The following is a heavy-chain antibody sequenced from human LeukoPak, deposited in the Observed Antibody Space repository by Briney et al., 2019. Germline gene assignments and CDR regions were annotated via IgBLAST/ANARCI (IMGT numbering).Heavy chain of an antibody. CDR1: GFTFRSYS. CDR3: ARWDCSSTSCRLFDY. D-gene: IGHD2-2*01. CDR2: ISSSSSTI. Sequence: PGGSLRLSCAPSGFTFRSYSMNWVRQAPGKGLEGVSYISSSSSTIYYAGSVKGRFTISRDNAKNSLYLQMNSLRAEDTAVYYCARWDCSSTSCRLFDYWGQGTLVTVSS. J-gene: IGHJ4*02. V-gene: IGHV3-48*01.